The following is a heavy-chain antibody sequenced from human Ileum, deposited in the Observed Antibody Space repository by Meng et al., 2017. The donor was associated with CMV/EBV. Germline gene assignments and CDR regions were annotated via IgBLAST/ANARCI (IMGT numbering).Heavy chain of an antibody. J-gene: IGHJ5*02. CDR2: IKVDTGRT. D-gene: IGHD2-2*01. Sequence: ASVKVSCKSSGFTFTGYYMHWLRQAPGQGLEWMGWIKVDTGRTDYAQKFQGRVTLTRDTSINTAYMELNMLRHDDPAVYYCARDPGCDYPSCYGIGWDLWGQGTLVTVSS. CDR3: ARDPGCDYPSCYGIGWDL. CDR1: GFTFTGYY. V-gene: IGHV1-2*02.